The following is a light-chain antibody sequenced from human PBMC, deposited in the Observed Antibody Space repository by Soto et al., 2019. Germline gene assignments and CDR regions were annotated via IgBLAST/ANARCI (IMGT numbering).Light chain of an antibody. Sequence: QSALTQPPSASGPPGQSVTISCTGISADLGGYNYVSWYQQHPGKAPRLIIYEFTKRPSGVPDRFSGSNSANTASLTVSGLQAEDEADYYCGSYTDTNTGLFGGGTKLTVL. CDR2: EFT. CDR1: SADLGGYNY. CDR3: GSYTDTNTGL. V-gene: IGLV2-8*01. J-gene: IGLJ2*01.